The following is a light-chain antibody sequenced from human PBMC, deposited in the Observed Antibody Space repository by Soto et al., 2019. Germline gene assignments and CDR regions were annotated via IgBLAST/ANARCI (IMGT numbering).Light chain of an antibody. V-gene: IGKV1-39*01. Sequence: DIQMTQSPSSLSASVGDRVTITCRASQSISSYLNWYQQKPGKATKLLIYGASSLQSGVPSRFSGSGSGTDFTLPISSLQPEDFATYYCQQSYSTPGTFGPGTKVEIK. CDR3: QQSYSTPGT. CDR2: GAS. CDR1: QSISSY. J-gene: IGKJ1*01.